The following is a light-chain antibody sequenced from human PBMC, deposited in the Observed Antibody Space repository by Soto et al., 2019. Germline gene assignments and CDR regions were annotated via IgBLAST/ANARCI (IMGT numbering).Light chain of an antibody. CDR2: EVV. J-gene: IGLJ1*01. CDR3: KSYAGSNTYV. Sequence: QSALTQPPSASGSPGQSVTISCTGTKNDIGVYDFVSWYQNHPGKAPRLIIYEVVQRPSGVPDRFSGSKSGNTASLTVSGLQAADEADYFCKSYAGSNTYVFGSGTKLTVL. CDR1: KNDIGVYDF. V-gene: IGLV2-8*01.